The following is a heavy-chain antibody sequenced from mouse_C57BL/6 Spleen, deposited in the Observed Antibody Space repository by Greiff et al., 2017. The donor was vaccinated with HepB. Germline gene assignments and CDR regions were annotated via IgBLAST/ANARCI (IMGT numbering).Heavy chain of an antibody. V-gene: IGHV1-59*01. CDR2: IDPSDSYT. CDR3: GNWDFDY. CDR1: GYTFTSYW. J-gene: IGHJ2*01. D-gene: IGHD4-1*01. Sequence: QVQLQQPGAELVRPGPSVKLSCKASGYTFTSYWMHWVKQRPGQGLEWIGVIDPSDSYTNYNQKFKGKATLTVDTSSSTAYMQLSSLTSEDSAVYYCGNWDFDYWGQGTTLTVSS.